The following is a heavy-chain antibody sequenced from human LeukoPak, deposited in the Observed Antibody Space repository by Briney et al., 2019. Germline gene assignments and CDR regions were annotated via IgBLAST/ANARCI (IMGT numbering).Heavy chain of an antibody. CDR2: INPNSGGT. D-gene: IGHD3-3*01. CDR1: GYTFTGYY. J-gene: IGHJ4*02. V-gene: IGHV1-2*02. CDR3: ARDSLSDFGVVIIDY. Sequence: RASVKVSCKASGYTFTGYYMHWVRQAPGQGLEWMGWINPNSGGTNYAQKFQGRVTMTRDTSISTAYMELSRLRSDDTAVYYCARDSLSDFGVVIIDYWGQGTLVNVSS.